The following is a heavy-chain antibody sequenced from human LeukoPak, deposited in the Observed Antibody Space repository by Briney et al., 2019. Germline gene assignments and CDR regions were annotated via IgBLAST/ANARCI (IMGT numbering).Heavy chain of an antibody. V-gene: IGHV3-23*01. J-gene: IGHJ4*02. CDR1: GFPFSSYA. D-gene: IGHD1-26*01. CDR3: AKAGISGSSFYFDY. Sequence: PWGSLRLSCAASGFPFSSYAMGWVRQAPGKGVEWGSAISGSGGSTYYADSVKGRFTISRDNSKNTLYLQMNSLRAEDTAVYYCAKAGISGSSFYFDYWGQGTLVTVSS. CDR2: ISGSGGST.